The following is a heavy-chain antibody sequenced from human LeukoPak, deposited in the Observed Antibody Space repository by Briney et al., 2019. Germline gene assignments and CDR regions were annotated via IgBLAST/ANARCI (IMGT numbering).Heavy chain of an antibody. CDR2: INPDSGST. Sequence: ASVKVSCKASGYTFIDDYMHWVRQAPGQGLEFMGWINPDSGSTNYAQKFQGRVTMTRDTSISTAYLEVRSLTSDDTAVYYCAPTAEAYTSWWKVWGQGTLVTVSS. D-gene: IGHD2-2*01. CDR3: APTAEAYTSWWKV. V-gene: IGHV1-2*02. CDR1: GYTFIDDY. J-gene: IGHJ4*02.